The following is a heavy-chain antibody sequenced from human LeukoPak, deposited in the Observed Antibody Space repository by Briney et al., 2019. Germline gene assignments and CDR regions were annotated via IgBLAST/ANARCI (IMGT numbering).Heavy chain of an antibody. CDR1: GGSFSGYY. Sequence: PSETLSLTCAVYGGSFSGYYWSWIRQPPGKGLEWIGEINHSGSTNYNPSLKSRVTISVDTSKNQFSLKLSSVTAADTAVYYCARHPKTYYGSGKGFDPWGQGTLVTVSS. CDR3: ARHPKTYYGSGKGFDP. J-gene: IGHJ5*02. D-gene: IGHD3-10*01. V-gene: IGHV4-34*01. CDR2: INHSGST.